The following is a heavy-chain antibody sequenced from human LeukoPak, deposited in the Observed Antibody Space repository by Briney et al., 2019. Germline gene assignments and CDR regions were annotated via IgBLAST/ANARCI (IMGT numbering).Heavy chain of an antibody. V-gene: IGHV4-34*01. Sequence: SETLSLTCAVYGGSFSGYYWSWIRQPPGKGLEWIGEINHSGSTNYNPSLKSRVTISVDTSKNQFSLKLSSVTAADTAVYYCVRGNDFGVLPSPYFDYWGQGTLVTVSS. CDR2: INHSGST. J-gene: IGHJ4*02. CDR1: GGSFSGYY. D-gene: IGHD3-10*01. CDR3: VRGNDFGVLPSPYFDY.